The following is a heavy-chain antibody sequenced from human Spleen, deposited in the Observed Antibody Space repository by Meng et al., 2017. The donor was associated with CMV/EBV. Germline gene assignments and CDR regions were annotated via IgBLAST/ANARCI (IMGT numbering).Heavy chain of an antibody. CDR2: TYYRSKWYN. Sequence: CAIAGDSVSNSGATWHWIRQSPSRGLEWLGRTYYRSKWYNDYAVSVKSRITINPDTSKNQFSLQLNSVTPEDSAMYYCARTTASFDYWGQGTLVTVSS. CDR3: ARTTASFDY. CDR1: GDSVSNSGAT. V-gene: IGHV6-1*01. J-gene: IGHJ4*02. D-gene: IGHD1-1*01.